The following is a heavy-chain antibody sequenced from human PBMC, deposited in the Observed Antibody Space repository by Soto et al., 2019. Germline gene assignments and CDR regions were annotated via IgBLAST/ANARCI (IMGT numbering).Heavy chain of an antibody. D-gene: IGHD6-6*01. CDR3: ARGDFLAALHGMDV. J-gene: IGHJ6*02. Sequence: QVQLQESGPGLVKPSQTPSLTCTVSGGSISSGDYYWSWIRQPPGKGLEWIGYIYYSGSTYYNPSLQSGVTMSVDTSKNQFSLKLSSVTAADTAVYYCARGDFLAALHGMDVWGQGTTVTVSS. CDR2: IYYSGST. V-gene: IGHV4-30-4*01. CDR1: GGSISSGDYY.